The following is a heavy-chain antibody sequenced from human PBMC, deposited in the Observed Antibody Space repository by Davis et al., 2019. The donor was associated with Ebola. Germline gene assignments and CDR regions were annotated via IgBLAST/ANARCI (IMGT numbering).Heavy chain of an antibody. CDR2: IKQDGSEK. CDR1: GFTFSSYW. D-gene: IGHD6-13*01. Sequence: PGGSLRLSCAASGFTFSSYWMSWVRQAPGKGLEWVANIKQDGSEKYYVDSVKGRFTISRDNAKNSLYLQMNSLRAEDTAVYYCARDWGIAAADDAFDIWGQGTMVTVSS. V-gene: IGHV3-7*01. J-gene: IGHJ3*02. CDR3: ARDWGIAAADDAFDI.